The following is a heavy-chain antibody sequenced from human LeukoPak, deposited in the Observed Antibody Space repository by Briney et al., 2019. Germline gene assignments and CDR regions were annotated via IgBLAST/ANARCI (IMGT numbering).Heavy chain of an antibody. CDR3: AREKRPRYCSGGSCLPDAFDI. CDR2: IWYDGSNK. Sequence: PGRSLRLSCAASGFTFSSYGMRWVRQAPGKGLEWVAVIWYDGSNKYYADSVKGRFTISRDNSKNTLYLQMNSLRAEDTAVYYCAREKRPRYCSGGSCLPDAFDIWGQGTMVTVSS. V-gene: IGHV3-33*01. CDR1: GFTFSSYG. D-gene: IGHD2-15*01. J-gene: IGHJ3*02.